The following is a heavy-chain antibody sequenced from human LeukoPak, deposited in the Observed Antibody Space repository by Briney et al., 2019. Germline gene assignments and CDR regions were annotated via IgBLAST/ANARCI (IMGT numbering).Heavy chain of an antibody. CDR1: GGSISSYY. Sequence: SETLSLTCTVSGGSISSYYWSWIRQPPGKGLEWIGYIYYSGSTNYNPSLKSRVTISVDTSKNQFSLKLSSVTAADTAVYYCARAVVNYYDSSGYGYYFDYWGQGTLVTVSS. J-gene: IGHJ4*02. CDR3: ARAVVNYYDSSGYGYYFDY. V-gene: IGHV4-59*01. D-gene: IGHD3-22*01. CDR2: IYYSGST.